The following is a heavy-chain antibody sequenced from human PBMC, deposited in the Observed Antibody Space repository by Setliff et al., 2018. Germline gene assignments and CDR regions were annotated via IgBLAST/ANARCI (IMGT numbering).Heavy chain of an antibody. D-gene: IGHD2-2*01. Sequence: GASVKVSCKASGYTFNNYGITWVRQAPGQGLEWMGWINNYNTNTNYAQKLQGRVAMTTDASTSTAYLEVRSLTSDDTAIYYCARLVRYCTRTSCQRTSGAELWGQGTLVTVSS. CDR2: INNYNTNT. V-gene: IGHV1-18*01. CDR3: ARLVRYCTRTSCQRTSGAEL. CDR1: GYTFNNYG. J-gene: IGHJ4*02.